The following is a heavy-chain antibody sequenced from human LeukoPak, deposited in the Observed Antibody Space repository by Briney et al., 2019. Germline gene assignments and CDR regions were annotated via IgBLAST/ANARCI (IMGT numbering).Heavy chain of an antibody. V-gene: IGHV4-34*01. Sequence: SETLSLTCTVSGGSISGYYWSWIRQPPGKGLGWIGEINHSGSTNYNPSLKSRVTISVDTSKNQFSLKLSSVTAADTAVYYCARGTRRHYDFWSGPNWFDPWGQGTLVTVSS. J-gene: IGHJ5*02. CDR1: GGSISGYY. CDR2: INHSGST. CDR3: ARGTRRHYDFWSGPNWFDP. D-gene: IGHD3-3*01.